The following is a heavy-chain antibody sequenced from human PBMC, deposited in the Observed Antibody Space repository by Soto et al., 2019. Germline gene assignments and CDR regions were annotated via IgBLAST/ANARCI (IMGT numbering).Heavy chain of an antibody. CDR3: ARVERGTATTVVDAFDI. CDR1: GGFVSSGSYY. J-gene: IGHJ3*02. V-gene: IGHV4-34*01. CDR2: ISHSGGT. Sequence: QVQLQQWGAGLLKPSETLSLTCAVYGGFVSSGSYYWSWIRQPPGKGLEWIGEISHSGGTHFNPSLKSRVTISVDASKNQFSLKMSPVTAADTALYYCARVERGTATTVVDAFDIWGPGTMVTVSS. D-gene: IGHD1-1*01.